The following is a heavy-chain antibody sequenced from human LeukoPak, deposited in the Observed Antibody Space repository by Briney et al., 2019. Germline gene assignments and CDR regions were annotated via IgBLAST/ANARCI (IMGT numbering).Heavy chain of an antibody. CDR1: GFTFSSYW. CDR2: IKQDGSEK. D-gene: IGHD3-3*01. V-gene: IGHV3-7*01. J-gene: IGHJ4*02. CDR3: AREEGGDFWSGYYIYPRPFDY. Sequence: PGGSLRLSCAASGFTFSSYWMSWVRQAPGKGLEWVANIKQDGSEKYYVDSVKGRFTISRDNAKNSLYLQMNSLRAEDTAVYYCAREEGGDFWSGYYIYPRPFDYWGQGTLVTVSS.